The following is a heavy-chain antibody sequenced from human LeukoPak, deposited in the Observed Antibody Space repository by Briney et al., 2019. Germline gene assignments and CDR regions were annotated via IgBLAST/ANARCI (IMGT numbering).Heavy chain of an antibody. CDR3: AELGITMIGGV. Sequence: LSLTCAASGFTFSSYEMNWVRQAPGKGLEWVSYISSSGSTIYYADSVKGRFTISRDNAKNSLYLQMNSLRAEDTVVYYCAELGITMIGGVWGKGTTVTISS. J-gene: IGHJ6*04. CDR1: GFTFSSYE. V-gene: IGHV3-48*03. D-gene: IGHD3-10*02. CDR2: ISSSGSTI.